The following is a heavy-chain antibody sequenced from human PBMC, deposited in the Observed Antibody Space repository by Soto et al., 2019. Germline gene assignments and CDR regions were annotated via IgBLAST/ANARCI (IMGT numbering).Heavy chain of an antibody. CDR3: TRYYYGSGSYYPTDY. D-gene: IGHD3-10*01. V-gene: IGHV3-49*03. Sequence: GGSLRLSCTASGFTFGDYAMSWFRQAPGKGLEWVGFIRSKAYGGTTEYAASVKGRFTISRDDSKSIAYLQMNSLKTEDTAVYYCTRYYYGSGSYYPTDYWGQGTLVTVSS. CDR1: GFTFGDYA. CDR2: IRSKAYGGTT. J-gene: IGHJ4*02.